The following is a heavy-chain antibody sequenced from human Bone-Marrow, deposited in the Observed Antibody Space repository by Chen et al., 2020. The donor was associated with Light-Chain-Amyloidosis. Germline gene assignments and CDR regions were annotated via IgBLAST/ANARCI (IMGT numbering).Heavy chain of an antibody. Sequence: EVQLSESGGGLVQPGESLRLSCAVSGVTFSKFAMSWVRQVPGKGLEWFSAITGDGDRTFYADNVKGLFTIYRDKSKNTLYLQMNHLRAEDTALCYCATKANSAYLVITGWFFDLWGRGTQFTVSP. CDR1: GVTFSKFA. D-gene: IGHD3-22*01. J-gene: IGHJ2*01. CDR2: ITGDGDRT. CDR3: ATKANSAYLVITGWFFDL. V-gene: IGHV3-23*01.